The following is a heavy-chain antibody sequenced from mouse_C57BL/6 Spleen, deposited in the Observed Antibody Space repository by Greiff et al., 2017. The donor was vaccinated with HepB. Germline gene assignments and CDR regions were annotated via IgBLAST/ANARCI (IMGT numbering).Heavy chain of an antibody. Sequence: VHLVESGPGLVQPSQSLSITCTVSGFSLTSYGVHWVRQSPGKGLEWLGVIWSGGSTDYNAAFISRLSISKDNSKSQVFFKMNSLQADDTAIYYCASYDYDAHYYAMDYWGQGTSVTVSS. V-gene: IGHV2-2*01. CDR2: IWSGGST. J-gene: IGHJ4*01. D-gene: IGHD2-4*01. CDR1: GFSLTSYG. CDR3: ASYDYDAHYYAMDY.